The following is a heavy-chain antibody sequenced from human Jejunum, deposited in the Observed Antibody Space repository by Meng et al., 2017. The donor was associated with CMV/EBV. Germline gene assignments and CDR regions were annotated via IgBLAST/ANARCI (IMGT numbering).Heavy chain of an antibody. J-gene: IGHJ4*02. CDR3: ARDIKNSRSSVDY. V-gene: IGHV3-74*01. CDR1: GFTLSRYW. Sequence: SGFTLSRYWMHWVRQGPGKGLVWVSRIDSDGSSTSYADSVKGRFTISRDNAKNTLYLQMNSLRAEDTAIYYCARDIKNSRSSVDYWGQGTQVTVSS. CDR2: IDSDGSST. D-gene: IGHD6-6*01.